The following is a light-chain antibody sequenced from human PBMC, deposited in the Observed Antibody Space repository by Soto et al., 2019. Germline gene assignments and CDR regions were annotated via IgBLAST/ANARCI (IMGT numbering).Light chain of an antibody. Sequence: QSVLTQPASVSGSPGQSITISCTGTSSDVGSYNLVSWYQQHPGKAPKLMIYEGSKRPSGVSNRFSGSKSGNTASLTISGLQAEDEAEYYCCSYAGSRVVFGGGTKLTVL. V-gene: IGLV2-23*01. CDR1: SSDVGSYNL. CDR3: CSYAGSRVV. J-gene: IGLJ2*01. CDR2: EGS.